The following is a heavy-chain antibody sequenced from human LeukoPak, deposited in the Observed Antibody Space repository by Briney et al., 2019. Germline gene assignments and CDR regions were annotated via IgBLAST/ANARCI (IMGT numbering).Heavy chain of an antibody. D-gene: IGHD2-21*02. J-gene: IGHJ3*02. CDR3: ARDPVVTAIDDAFDI. CDR2: IKQDGSEK. Sequence: GGSLRLSCAASGFTFSSYWMSWVRQAPGKGLEWVANIKQDGSEKYYVDSVKGRFTISRDNAKNSLYLQMNSLRAEDTAVYYCARDPVVTAIDDAFDIWGQGTMVTASS. V-gene: IGHV3-7*01. CDR1: GFTFSSYW.